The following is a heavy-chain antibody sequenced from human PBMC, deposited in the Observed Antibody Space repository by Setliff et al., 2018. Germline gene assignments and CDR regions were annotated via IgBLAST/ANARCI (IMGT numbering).Heavy chain of an antibody. CDR1: GYTFTSYG. D-gene: IGHD3-9*01. J-gene: IGHJ4*02. CDR2: INTNTGNP. CDR3: ASKGGYFDPSEDFDY. Sequence: ASVKVSCKASGYTFTSYGISWVRQAPGQGLEWMGWINTNTGNPTYAQGFTGRFVFSLDTSVSTAYLQISSLKAEDTAVYYCASKGGYFDPSEDFDYWGQGTLVTVSS. V-gene: IGHV7-4-1*02.